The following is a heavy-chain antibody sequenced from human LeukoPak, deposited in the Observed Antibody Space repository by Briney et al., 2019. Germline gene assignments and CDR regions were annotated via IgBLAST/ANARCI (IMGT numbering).Heavy chain of an antibody. CDR2: ISDSGGST. J-gene: IGHJ4*02. CDR3: AKRGVVIRVILVGFHKEAYYFDS. CDR1: EITLSNYG. D-gene: IGHD3-22*01. Sequence: GGSLRLSCAVSEITLSNYGMSWVRQAPGKGLEWVAGISDSGGSTNYADSVKGRFTISRDNPKNTLYLQMNSLRAEDTAVYFCAKRGVVIRVILVGFHKEAYYFDSWGQGALVTVSS. V-gene: IGHV3-23*01.